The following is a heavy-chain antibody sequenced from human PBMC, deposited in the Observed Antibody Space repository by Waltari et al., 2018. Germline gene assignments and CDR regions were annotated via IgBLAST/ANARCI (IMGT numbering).Heavy chain of an antibody. CDR1: GFTISTHW. CDR2: SNSDGIPT. J-gene: IGHJ4*02. V-gene: IGHV3-74*01. D-gene: IGHD2-2*01. Sequence: EVQLVEYGGGLVQPGGALRLSCAASGFTISTHWMHWVRQAPGRGLVAFSRSNSDGIPTTYADSVRGRFTISRDDAKTTLYLQMTSLRSADTAVYYCARNIQAAAWGQGTLVTVSS. CDR3: ARNIQAAA.